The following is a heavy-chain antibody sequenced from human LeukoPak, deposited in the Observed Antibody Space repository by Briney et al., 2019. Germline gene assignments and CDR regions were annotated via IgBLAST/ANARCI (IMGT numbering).Heavy chain of an antibody. CDR2: ISGSGGSK. CDR1: GFTFSRYA. J-gene: IGHJ4*02. CDR3: AKGYGSGSSRYYFDY. D-gene: IGHD3-10*01. V-gene: IGHV3-23*01. Sequence: PGGSLRLSCAASGFTFSRYAMSWVRQAPGKGLEWVSTISGSGGSKYYADSVKGRFTISRDNSKNTLYLQMNSLRAEDTAVYYCAKGYGSGSSRYYFDYWGQGTLVTVSS.